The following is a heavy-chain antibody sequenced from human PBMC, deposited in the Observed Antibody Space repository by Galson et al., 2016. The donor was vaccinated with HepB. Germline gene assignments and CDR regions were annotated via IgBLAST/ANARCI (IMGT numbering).Heavy chain of an antibody. V-gene: IGHV3-7*03. CDR1: GFNFYGYW. CDR3: ARGIMAAHWGMDV. J-gene: IGHJ6*02. CDR2: IREDGSEI. D-gene: IGHD3-16*01. Sequence: SLRLSCAAAGFNFYGYWMSWVRQAPGRGLEWVANIREDGSEIYYMESVKGRFTISRDDAKSSLTLQMNILTAEDTAVYYRARGIMAAHWGMDVWGQGTTVIVSS.